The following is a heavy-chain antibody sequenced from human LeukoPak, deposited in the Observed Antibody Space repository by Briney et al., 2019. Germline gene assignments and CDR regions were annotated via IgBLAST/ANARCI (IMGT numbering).Heavy chain of an antibody. CDR3: AREPYGSGSYYPLDY. Sequence: GGSLRLSCAASGFTFSSYGMHWVRQAPGKGLEWVAVIWYDGSNKYYADSVKGRFTISRDNSKNTLYLQMNSLRAEDTAVYYCAREPYGSGSYYPLDYWGQGTLVTVSS. D-gene: IGHD3-10*01. CDR1: GFTFSSYG. V-gene: IGHV3-33*01. J-gene: IGHJ4*02. CDR2: IWYDGSNK.